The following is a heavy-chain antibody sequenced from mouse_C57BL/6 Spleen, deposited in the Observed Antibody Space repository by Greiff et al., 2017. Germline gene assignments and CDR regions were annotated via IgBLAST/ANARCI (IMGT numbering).Heavy chain of an antibody. J-gene: IGHJ1*03. CDR2: INPNNGGT. V-gene: IGHV1-22*01. CDR1: GYTFTDYN. Sequence: EVQLQESGPELVKPGASVKMSCKASGYTFTDYNMHWVKQSHGKSLEWIGYINPNNGGTSYNQKFKGKATLTVNKSSSTAYMELRSLTSEDSAVYYCARKGGYWYFDVWGTGTTVTVSS. CDR3: ARKGGYWYFDV.